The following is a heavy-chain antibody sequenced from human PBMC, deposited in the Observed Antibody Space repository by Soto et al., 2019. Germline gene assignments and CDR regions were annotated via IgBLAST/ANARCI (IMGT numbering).Heavy chain of an antibody. J-gene: IGHJ4*02. CDR3: ASEGASSGYYY. CDR1: GGSISSYY. V-gene: IGHV4-59*01. Sequence: PSETLSLTCTVSGGSISSYYWSWIRQPPGKGLEWIGYIYYSGSTNYNPSLKSRVTISVDTSKNQFSLKLSSVTAADTAVYYCASEGASSGYYYWGQGTLVTVSS. D-gene: IGHD3-22*01. CDR2: IYYSGST.